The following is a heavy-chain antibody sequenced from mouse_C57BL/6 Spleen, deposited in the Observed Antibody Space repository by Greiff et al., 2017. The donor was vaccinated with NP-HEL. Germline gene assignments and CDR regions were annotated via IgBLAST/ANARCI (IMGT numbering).Heavy chain of an antibody. CDR2: ISYDGSN. V-gene: IGHV3-6*01. CDR3: ARDSSPYYGSSYPYYFDY. Sequence: ESGPGLVKPSQSLSLTCSVTGYSITSGYYWNWIRQFPGNKLEWMGYISYDGSNNYNPSLKNRISITRDTSKNQFFLKLNSVTTEDTATYYCARDSSPYYGSSYPYYFDYWGQGTTLTVSS. D-gene: IGHD1-1*01. CDR1: GYSITSGYY. J-gene: IGHJ2*01.